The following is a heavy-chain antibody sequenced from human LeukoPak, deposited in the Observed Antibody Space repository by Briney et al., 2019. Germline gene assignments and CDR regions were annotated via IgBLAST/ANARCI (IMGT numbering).Heavy chain of an antibody. J-gene: IGHJ3*02. D-gene: IGHD3-22*01. CDR3: ARNPDYDSSGHDAFDI. Sequence: ASVKVSCKASGYTFTSYYMHWVRQAPGQGLEWMGIINPSGGSTSYAQKFQGRVTMTRDTSTSTDYMELSSLRSEDTAVYYCARNPDYDSSGHDAFDIWGQGTMVTVSS. CDR2: INPSGGST. V-gene: IGHV1-46*01. CDR1: GYTFTSYY.